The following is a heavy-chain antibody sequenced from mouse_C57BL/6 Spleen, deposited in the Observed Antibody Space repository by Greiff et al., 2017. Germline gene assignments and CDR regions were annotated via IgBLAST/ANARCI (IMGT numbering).Heavy chain of an antibody. D-gene: IGHD3-1*01. J-gene: IGHJ4*01. CDR1: GFTFSSYA. CDR2: ISDGGSYT. Sequence: EVKLMESGGGLVKPGGSLKLSCAASGFTFSSYAMSWVRQTPEKRLEWVATISDGGSYTYYPDNVKGRFTISRDNAKNNLYLQMSHLKSEDTAMYYCARGGGLYAMDYWGQGTSVTVSS. V-gene: IGHV5-4*03. CDR3: ARGGGLYAMDY.